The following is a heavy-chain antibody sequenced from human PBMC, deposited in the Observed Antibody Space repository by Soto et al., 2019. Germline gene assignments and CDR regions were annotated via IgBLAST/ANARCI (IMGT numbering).Heavy chain of an antibody. V-gene: IGHV3-30-3*01. J-gene: IGHJ4*02. CDR3: ARDSRGEQQLAGVGDY. Sequence: QVQLVESGGGVVQPGRSLRLSCAASGFTFSSYAMHWVRQAPGKGLEWVAVISYDGSNKYYADSVKGRFTISRDNSKNTLYLQMNRLTPEDTAVYYCARDSRGEQQLAGVGDYWGQGTLVTVSS. CDR1: GFTFSSYA. CDR2: ISYDGSNK. D-gene: IGHD6-13*01.